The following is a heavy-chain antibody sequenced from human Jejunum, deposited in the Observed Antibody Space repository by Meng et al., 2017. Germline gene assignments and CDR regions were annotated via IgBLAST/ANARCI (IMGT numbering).Heavy chain of an antibody. J-gene: IGHJ4*02. D-gene: IGHD1/OR15-1a*01. CDR1: GYIFTTYG. Sequence: QVQLVQSGAEVERPGASVKVSCKASGYIFTTYGITWVRQAPGQGLEWMGRINADNGYTNYAQNLQGRLTMTTDTSTTTAYMELRSLTADDTAVYYCARTLPHENGNKRGLDYWGQGTLVTVSS. CDR2: INADNGYT. V-gene: IGHV1-18*01. CDR3: ARTLPHENGNKRGLDY.